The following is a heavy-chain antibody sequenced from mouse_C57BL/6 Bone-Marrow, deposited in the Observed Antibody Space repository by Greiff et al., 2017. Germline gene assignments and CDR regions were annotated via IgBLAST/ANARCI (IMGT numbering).Heavy chain of an antibody. Sequence: VQVVESGAELARPGASVKLSCKASGYTFTSYGISWVKQRTGQGLEWIGEIYPRSGNTYYNEKFKGKATLTADKSSSTAYMELRSLTSEDSAVYFCARSRNWAWFAYWGQGTLVTVSA. CDR1: GYTFTSYG. J-gene: IGHJ3*01. D-gene: IGHD4-1*01. CDR2: IYPRSGNT. CDR3: ARSRNWAWFAY. V-gene: IGHV1-81*01.